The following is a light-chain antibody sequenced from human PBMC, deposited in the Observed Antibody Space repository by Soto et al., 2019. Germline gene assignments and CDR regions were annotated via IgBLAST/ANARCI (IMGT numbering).Light chain of an antibody. V-gene: IGKV1-9*01. J-gene: IGKJ4*01. CDR2: AAF. Sequence: IQLTQSPSSLSASVGDRVTITCRASQGISSYLGWYQQKPGKAPKLLISAAFTLQSGVPSRFSGSGSGTEFTLTISSLQSEDYAVYFCQQYIRWPLTFGGGTKVDIK. CDR1: QGISSY. CDR3: QQYIRWPLT.